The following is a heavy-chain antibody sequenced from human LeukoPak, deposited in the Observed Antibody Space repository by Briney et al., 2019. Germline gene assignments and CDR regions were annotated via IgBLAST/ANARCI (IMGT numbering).Heavy chain of an antibody. CDR2: INPNSGGT. CDR3: ARELYYDSSGYGLIGY. V-gene: IGHV1-2*02. CDR1: GYTFTGYY. D-gene: IGHD3-22*01. Sequence: ASVKVSCKASGYTFTGYYMHWVRQAPGQGLEWMGWINPNSGGTNYAQKFQGGVTMTRDTSISTAYMELSRLRSDDTAVYYCARELYYDSSGYGLIGYWGQGTLVTVSS. J-gene: IGHJ4*02.